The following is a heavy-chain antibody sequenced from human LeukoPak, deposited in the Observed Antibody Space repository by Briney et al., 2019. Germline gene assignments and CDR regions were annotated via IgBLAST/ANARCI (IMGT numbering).Heavy chain of an antibody. D-gene: IGHD4-23*01. CDR3: ATSYGGHGNVFDY. V-gene: IGHV4-39*01. J-gene: IGHJ4*02. CDR2: IYYSGTT. Sequence: SETLSLTCTVSGGSIDNNRFYWGWIRQPPEKGLEWIGSIYYSGTTYHSPSLKSRVTISVDTSKRQFSLRLNSVTAADTAVYYCATSYGGHGNVFDYWGQGTLVTVSS. CDR1: GGSIDNNRFY.